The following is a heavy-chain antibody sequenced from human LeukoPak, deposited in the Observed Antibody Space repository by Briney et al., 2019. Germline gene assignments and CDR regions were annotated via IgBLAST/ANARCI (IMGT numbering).Heavy chain of an antibody. CDR2: IYYSGST. D-gene: IGHD6-19*01. CDR1: GGSISSYY. Sequence: PSETLSLTCTVSGGSISSYYWSWIRQPPGKGLEWMGYIYYSGSTNYNPSLKSRVTISVDTSKNQFSLKLSSVTAADTAVYYCARNGSIGQWLDQKRGAFDIWGQGTMVTVSS. V-gene: IGHV4-59*08. J-gene: IGHJ3*02. CDR3: ARNGSIGQWLDQKRGAFDI.